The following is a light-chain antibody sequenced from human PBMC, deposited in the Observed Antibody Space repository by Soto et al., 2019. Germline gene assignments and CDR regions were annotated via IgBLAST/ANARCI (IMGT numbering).Light chain of an antibody. V-gene: IGLV2-14*03. CDR1: SSDVGSYDY. Sequence: QSALIQPPSVSGSPGQSVTISCSGPSSDVGSYDYVSWYQENPGTVPKPMIYNVYTRPSGVSSRFSGSKSGNAASLTISGLQAEDEADYFCSSYTDSSTVLFGGGTKLTVL. CDR2: NVY. J-gene: IGLJ2*01. CDR3: SSYTDSSTVL.